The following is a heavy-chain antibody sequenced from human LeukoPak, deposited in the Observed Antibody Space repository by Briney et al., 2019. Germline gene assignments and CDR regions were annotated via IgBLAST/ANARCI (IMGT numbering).Heavy chain of an antibody. J-gene: IGHJ6*02. Sequence: ASVKVSCTVSGNSLTEMSMHWVRQAPGKGLEWMGGFDPENGETLYAQKFQGRVTVTEDTSTDTAYMELNSLRSEDTAVYYCARERGSPAYCGGDCYSRKYYYYGMDVWGQGTTVTVSS. CDR2: FDPENGET. V-gene: IGHV1-24*01. D-gene: IGHD2-21*02. CDR1: GNSLTEMS. CDR3: ARERGSPAYCGGDCYSRKYYYYGMDV.